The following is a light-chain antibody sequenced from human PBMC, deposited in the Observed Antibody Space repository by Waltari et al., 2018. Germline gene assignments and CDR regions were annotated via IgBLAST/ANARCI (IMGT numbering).Light chain of an antibody. V-gene: IGKV1-39*01. CDR1: ESISDF. J-gene: IGKJ2*01. CDR2: AAS. CDR3: QQSYNSPFT. Sequence: DIQMTQSPSSLSASVVDRVTISCRTSESISDFLNWYQHRPGEAPRLLIFAASGLQSGVPSRFSGSGSGTDFTLTISSLQPEDFAIYYCQQSYNSPFTFGQGTKLEIK.